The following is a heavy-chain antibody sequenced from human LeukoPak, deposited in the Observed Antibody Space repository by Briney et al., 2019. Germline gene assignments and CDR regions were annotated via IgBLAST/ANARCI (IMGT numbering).Heavy chain of an antibody. CDR1: GYSFTSYW. D-gene: IGHD6-19*01. Sequence: GESLKISCKGSGYSFTSYWIGWVRQMPGKGLEWMGIIYPGDSDTRYSPSFQGQVTISADKSISTAYLQWSSLRASDTAIYYCARHAVAGNYYYGMDVWGQGTTVTVSS. V-gene: IGHV5-51*01. CDR3: ARHAVAGNYYYGMDV. J-gene: IGHJ6*02. CDR2: IYPGDSDT.